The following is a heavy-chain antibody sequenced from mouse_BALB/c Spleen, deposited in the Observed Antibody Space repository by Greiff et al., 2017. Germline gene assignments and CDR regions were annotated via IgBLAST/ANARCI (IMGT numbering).Heavy chain of an antibody. CDR2: IYPGSGNT. CDR3: ERGGGGGYGVDY. D-gene: IGHD2-14*01. Sequence: VQLQQSGAELARPGASVKLSCKASGYTFTDYYINWVKQRTGQGLEWIGEIYPGSGNTYYNEKFKGKATLTADKSSSTAYMQLSSLTSEDSAVFFGERGGGGGYGVDYGGQGTTLTVSS. CDR1: GYTFTDYY. V-gene: IGHV1-76*01. J-gene: IGHJ2*01.